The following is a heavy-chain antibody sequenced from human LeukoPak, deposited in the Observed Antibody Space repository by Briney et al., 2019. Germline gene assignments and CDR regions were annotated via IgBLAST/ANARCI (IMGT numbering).Heavy chain of an antibody. CDR2: INHSGST. Sequence: PSETLSLTCTVSGGSISSYYWSWIRQPPGKGLEWIGEINHSGSTNYNPSLKSRVTISVDTSKNQFSLKLSSVTAADTAVYYCARGEEFQFSIVVVPAARPRVFDYWGQGTLVTVSS. V-gene: IGHV4-34*01. CDR1: GGSISSYY. CDR3: ARGEEFQFSIVVVPAARPRVFDY. J-gene: IGHJ4*02. D-gene: IGHD2-2*01.